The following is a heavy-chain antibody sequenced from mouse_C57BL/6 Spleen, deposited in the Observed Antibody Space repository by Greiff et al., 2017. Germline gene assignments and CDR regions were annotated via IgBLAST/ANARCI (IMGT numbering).Heavy chain of an antibody. CDR1: GYTFTSYW. D-gene: IGHD2-4*01. Sequence: QVQLQQPGAELVKPGASVKLSCKASGYTFTSYWMHWVKQRPGPGLEWIGMIHPNSGSTNYNEKFKSKATLTVDKSSSTAYMQLSSLTSEDSAVYYCARHYDYDDGWDYWGQGTTLTVSS. J-gene: IGHJ2*01. CDR3: ARHYDYDDGWDY. V-gene: IGHV1-64*01. CDR2: IHPNSGST.